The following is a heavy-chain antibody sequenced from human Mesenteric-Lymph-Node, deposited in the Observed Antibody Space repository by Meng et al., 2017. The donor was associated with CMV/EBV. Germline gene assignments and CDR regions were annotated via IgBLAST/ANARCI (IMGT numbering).Heavy chain of an antibody. J-gene: IGHJ4*02. CDR1: GFTFTSYV. CDR2: TSPDGTNK. CDR3: ARDEGAAGTTTIFDY. D-gene: IGHD6-13*01. V-gene: IGHV3-30-3*01. Sequence: GGSLRLSCAASGFTFTSYVMSWVRQAPGKGLEWVALTSPDGTNKFDGGSVKGRFTISRDCSKNTLYLQMNSLRAEDTAVYYCARDEGAAGTTTIFDYWGQGTLVTVSS.